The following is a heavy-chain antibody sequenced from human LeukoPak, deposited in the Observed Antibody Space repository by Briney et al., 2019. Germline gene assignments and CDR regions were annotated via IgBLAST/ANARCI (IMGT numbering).Heavy chain of an antibody. CDR3: ARYCTFRTCSGTELDS. D-gene: IGHD2-8*01. J-gene: IGHJ5*01. V-gene: IGHV3-7*01. CDR2: IKSDGSEK. Sequence: GGSLRLSCAASGMTFSSHWMSWVRQAPGKGLEWVANIKSDGSEKYYLDSVKGRFTISRDNAKNSLYLQMNSLRAEDSAVYYCARYCTFRTCSGTELDSWGQGTLVTVSS. CDR1: GMTFSSHW.